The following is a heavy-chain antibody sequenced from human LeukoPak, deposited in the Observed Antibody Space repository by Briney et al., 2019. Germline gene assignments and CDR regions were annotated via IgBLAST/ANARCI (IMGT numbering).Heavy chain of an antibody. CDR2: IYYSGST. CDR1: GGSISSYY. J-gene: IGHJ4*02. D-gene: IGHD2-2*01. CDR3: ARGVVPAKSFDY. Sequence: PSETLSLTCTVSGGSISSYYWSWIRQPPGKGLEWIGYIYYSGSTNYNPSLKSRVTISVDTSKNQFSLKLSSVTAADTAVYYCARGVVPAKSFDYWGQGTLVTVSS. V-gene: IGHV4-59*01.